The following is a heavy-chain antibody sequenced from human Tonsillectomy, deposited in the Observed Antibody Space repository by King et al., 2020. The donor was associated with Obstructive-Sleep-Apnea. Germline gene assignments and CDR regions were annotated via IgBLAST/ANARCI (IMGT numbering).Heavy chain of an antibody. Sequence: QLVQSWAEVKKPGASVKVSCKASGYTFSDYYIHWVRQAPGQGLEWMGWINPDSGGTDYAQKFQGRVTMTRDTAISTAYMDLRSLRSDDTALYFCVRDATAELHRRSNYFDYWGQGPLVTVSS. CDR2: INPDSGGT. J-gene: IGHJ4*02. CDR3: VRDATAELHRRSNYFDY. CDR1: GYTFSDYY. V-gene: IGHV1-2*02. D-gene: IGHD1-26*01.